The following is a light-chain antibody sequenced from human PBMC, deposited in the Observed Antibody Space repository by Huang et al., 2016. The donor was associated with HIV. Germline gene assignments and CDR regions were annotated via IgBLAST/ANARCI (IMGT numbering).Light chain of an antibody. CDR2: GAS. CDR3: QQYTASPWT. CDR1: QNVTNDY. Sequence: EIVLIQSPEILSLSPGVRGALSCRASQNVTNDYLAWYQQKSGQAPRLLIYGASGRAPGVPGRFGGSGSGNEFILTIDRLEPEDFASYFCQQYTASPWTFGPGTKLEVK. V-gene: IGKV3-20*01. J-gene: IGKJ1*01.